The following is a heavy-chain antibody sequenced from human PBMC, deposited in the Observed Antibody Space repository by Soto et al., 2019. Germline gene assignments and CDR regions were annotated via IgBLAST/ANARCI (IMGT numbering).Heavy chain of an antibody. CDR1: GGSISSGDYY. CDR3: ARSTVNHYFDY. D-gene: IGHD4-17*01. J-gene: IGHJ4*02. V-gene: IGHV4-30-4*01. Sequence: SETLSLTCTVSGGSISSGDYYWSWIRQPPGKGLEWIGYIYYSGSTYYNPSLKSRVTISVDTSKNQFSLKLSSVTAADTAVYYCARSTVNHYFDYWGQGTLVTVSS. CDR2: IYYSGST.